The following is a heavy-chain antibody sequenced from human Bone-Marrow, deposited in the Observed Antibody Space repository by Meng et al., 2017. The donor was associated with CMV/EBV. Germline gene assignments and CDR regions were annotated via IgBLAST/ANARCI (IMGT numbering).Heavy chain of an antibody. CDR2: INSDGGST. Sequence: GESLKISCSASGFTLSSNWMHWVRQAPGKGLVWVSRINSDGGSTNYADSVKGRFTISRDNARNTLHLQMNSLRADDTAVYYCAGTYSSPLDVWGRGTLVTSPQ. J-gene: IGHJ4*02. V-gene: IGHV3-74*01. CDR3: AGTYSSPLDV. D-gene: IGHD3-22*01. CDR1: GFTLSSNW.